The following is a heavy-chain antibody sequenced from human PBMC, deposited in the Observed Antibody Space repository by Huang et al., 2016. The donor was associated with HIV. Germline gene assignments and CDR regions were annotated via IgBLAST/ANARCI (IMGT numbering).Heavy chain of an antibody. CDR1: GFSFTNYW. V-gene: IGHV5-51*01. Sequence: EVQLAQSGPEVKKPGESLKISCKGSGFSFTNYWIGWVRQMPGKGLEWMGIIYPGYSDTKYSPSFQGQVTSSADKSISTAYLQWSSLKASDTAMYYCVRSTSGYYYRTDYWGQGTLVTVSS. D-gene: IGHD3-22*01. CDR3: VRSTSGYYYRTDY. CDR2: IYPGYSDT. J-gene: IGHJ4*02.